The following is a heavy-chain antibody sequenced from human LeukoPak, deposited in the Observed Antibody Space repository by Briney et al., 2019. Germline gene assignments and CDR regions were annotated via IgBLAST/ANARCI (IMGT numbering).Heavy chain of an antibody. CDR3: AKDLSTTWIQLWSPFDY. CDR1: GFTFSSYG. J-gene: IGHJ4*02. D-gene: IGHD5-18*01. CDR2: LQYDGSDK. V-gene: IGHV3-30*02. Sequence: GGSLRLSCEASGFTFSSYGMHWFRQDPGKGLEWVAFLQYDGSDKYYADSVKGRFTISRDNSKNMVFLQMDSLRAEDTAVYYCAKDLSTTWIQLWSPFDYWDQGTLVTVSS.